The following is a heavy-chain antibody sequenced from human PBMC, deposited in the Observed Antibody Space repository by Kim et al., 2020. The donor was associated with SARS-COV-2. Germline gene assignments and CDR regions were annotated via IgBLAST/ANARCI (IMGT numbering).Heavy chain of an antibody. Sequence: GGSLRLSCAASGFTFNNYAMSWVRQAPGKGLEWVSGISGSGANTYYADSVKGRFTISRDSSKNTLFLQMNTLRAEDTAVYYCAKDREVESIIDVMVAGTSDAFDIWGPGKMVTVSS. CDR1: GFTFNNYA. CDR2: ISGSGANT. J-gene: IGHJ3*02. D-gene: IGHD2-15*01. CDR3: AKDREVESIIDVMVAGTSDAFDI. V-gene: IGHV3-23*01.